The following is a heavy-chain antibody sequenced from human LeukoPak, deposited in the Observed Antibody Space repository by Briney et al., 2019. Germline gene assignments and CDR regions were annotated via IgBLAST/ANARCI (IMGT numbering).Heavy chain of an antibody. D-gene: IGHD6-19*01. Sequence: PGGSLRLPCAASGFTFSNYWMHWVRQAPGKGLVWVSRINSDGSSTNYADSVKGRFTISRDNAKNTLYLQMNSLRAEDTAVYHCARTAYTSTSLGFWGQGTLVTVPS. CDR1: GFTFSNYW. J-gene: IGHJ4*02. CDR3: ARTAYTSTSLGF. CDR2: INSDGSST. V-gene: IGHV3-74*01.